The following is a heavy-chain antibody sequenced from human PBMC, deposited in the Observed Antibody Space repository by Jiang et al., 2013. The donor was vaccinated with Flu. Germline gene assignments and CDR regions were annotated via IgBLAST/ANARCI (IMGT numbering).Heavy chain of an antibody. D-gene: IGHD6-6*01. Sequence: KPTQTLTLTCTFSGFSLSASGVGWIRQPPGKALEWLAVVFSDGVTRYRPSLQNRLAITTDASKNQVVLTMTNMGPVDTATYYCAHRRYASSSSIYFDFWGQGILVTVSS. V-gene: IGHV2-5*02. CDR1: GFSLSASGV. J-gene: IGHJ4*02. CDR3: AHRRYASSSSIYFDF. CDR2: VFSDGVT.